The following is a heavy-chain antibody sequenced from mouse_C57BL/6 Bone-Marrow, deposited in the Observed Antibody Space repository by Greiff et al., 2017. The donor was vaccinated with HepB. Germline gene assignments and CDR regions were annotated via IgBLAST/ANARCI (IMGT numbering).Heavy chain of an antibody. Sequence: QVQLKESGPELVKPGASVKISCKASGYAFSSSWMNWVKQRPGKGLEWIGRIYPGDGDTNYNGKFKGKATLTADKSSSTAYMQLSSLTSEDSAVYFCAQLGRFDYWGQGTTLTVSS. CDR3: AQLGRFDY. V-gene: IGHV1-82*01. CDR2: IYPGDGDT. CDR1: GYAFSSSW. D-gene: IGHD4-1*02. J-gene: IGHJ2*01.